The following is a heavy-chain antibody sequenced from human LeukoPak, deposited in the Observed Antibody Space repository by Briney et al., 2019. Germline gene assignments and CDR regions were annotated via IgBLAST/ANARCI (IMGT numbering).Heavy chain of an antibody. Sequence: GGSLRLSCAASGFTFSNFWMHRVRQVPGQGLVWVSGISDEGSTYYADSVKGRFTISRDNSKNTLYLQMSSLRAEDTAVYYCARSIEYWGQGTLVTVSS. CDR3: ARSIEY. CDR1: GFTFSNFW. J-gene: IGHJ4*02. V-gene: IGHV3-74*01. CDR2: ISDEGST.